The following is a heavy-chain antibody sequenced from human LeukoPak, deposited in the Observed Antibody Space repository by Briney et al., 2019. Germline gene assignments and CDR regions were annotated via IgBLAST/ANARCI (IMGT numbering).Heavy chain of an antibody. CDR2: IYPGDSDT. Sequence: GESLQISCQGSGYSFTSYWIGWVRQMPGKGLEWMGIIYPGDSDTRYSPSFQGQVTISADKSISTAYLQWSSLKASDTAMYYCARRVDTAMVTSWFDPWGQGTLVTVSS. J-gene: IGHJ5*02. D-gene: IGHD5-18*01. CDR3: ARRVDTAMVTSWFDP. CDR1: GYSFTSYW. V-gene: IGHV5-51*01.